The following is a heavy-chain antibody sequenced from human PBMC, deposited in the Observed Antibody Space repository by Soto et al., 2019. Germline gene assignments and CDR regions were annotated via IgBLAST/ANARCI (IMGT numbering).Heavy chain of an antibody. CDR1: GFSFSSYA. V-gene: IGHV3-23*01. Sequence: GGSLRLSCGASGFSFSSYAMSWVRQAPGRGLEWVSGISGSADSTFYADSVKGRLTISRDNYKNTLYLQINSLRAEDTAVYYCARDVTYTSSWTAGYGMDVWGQGTSVTVSS. D-gene: IGHD2-2*01. CDR2: ISGSADST. CDR3: ARDVTYTSSWTAGYGMDV. J-gene: IGHJ6*02.